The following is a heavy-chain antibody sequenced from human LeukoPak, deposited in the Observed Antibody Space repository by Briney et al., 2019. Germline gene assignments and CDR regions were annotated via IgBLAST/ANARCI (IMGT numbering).Heavy chain of an antibody. CDR3: AKTEGDYRKSWDLETYYHYGMDV. CDR1: GFTFTTFG. J-gene: IGHJ6*02. D-gene: IGHD4/OR15-4a*01. CDR2: ISYDGSNK. V-gene: IGHV3-30*18. Sequence: GGSLRLSCAASGFTFTTFGMHWVRQAPGKGLEWVAVISYDGSNKFYADSVTGRFTISRDNSKNTLYLQMNSLRAEDTAVYYCAKTEGDYRKSWDLETYYHYGMDVWGQGTTVTVSS.